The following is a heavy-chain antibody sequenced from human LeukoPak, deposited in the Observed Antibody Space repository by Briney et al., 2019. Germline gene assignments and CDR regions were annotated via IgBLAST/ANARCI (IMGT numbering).Heavy chain of an antibody. D-gene: IGHD3-10*01. CDR1: GGSISSYY. V-gene: IGHV4-4*07. J-gene: IGHJ6*03. Sequence: SETLSLTCTVSGGSISSYYWSWIRQPAGKGLEWIGRIYTSGSTNYNPSLKSRVTMSVDTSKNQFSLKLSSVTAADTAVYYCARDSSGSYYSHSFHYYYYYMDVWGKGTTVTTSS. CDR2: IYTSGST. CDR3: ARDSSGSYYSHSFHYYYYYMDV.